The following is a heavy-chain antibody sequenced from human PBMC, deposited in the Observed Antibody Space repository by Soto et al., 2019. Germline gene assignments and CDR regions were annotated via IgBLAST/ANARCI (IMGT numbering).Heavy chain of an antibody. CDR2: IIPIFGIA. V-gene: IGHV1-69*13. Sequence: SVRVSCKCTARSFRSNALSWVRQAPGQGLEWMGRIIPIFGIANYAHRFQGRVTITADESTGTAYMELSSLRSEDTAVYYCARVGEYCGGACPQYFQHWGQGTLVTVS. J-gene: IGHJ1*01. CDR1: ARSFRSNA. CDR3: ARVGEYCGGACPQYFQH. D-gene: IGHD2-21*02.